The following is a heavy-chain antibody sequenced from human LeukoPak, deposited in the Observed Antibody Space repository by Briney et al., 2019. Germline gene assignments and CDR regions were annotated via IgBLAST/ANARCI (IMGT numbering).Heavy chain of an antibody. D-gene: IGHD3-22*01. J-gene: IGHJ6*02. Sequence: ASVKVSCKASGYTFTSYGISWVRQAPGQGLEWMGWISAYNGNTNYAQKFQGRVTITADESTSTAYMELSSLRSEDTAVYYCAAGPRLVVVTTSRGYYYYGMDVWGQGTTVTVSS. V-gene: IGHV1-18*01. CDR3: AAGPRLVVVTTSRGYYYYGMDV. CDR2: ISAYNGNT. CDR1: GYTFTSYG.